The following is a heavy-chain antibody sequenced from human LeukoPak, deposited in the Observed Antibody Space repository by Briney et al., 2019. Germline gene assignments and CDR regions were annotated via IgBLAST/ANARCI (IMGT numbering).Heavy chain of an antibody. Sequence: ASVKVSCKASGYTFTGYYMHWVRQAPGQGLEWMGWINPNSGGTNYAQKFQGWVTMTRDTSISTAYMELSRLRSDDTAVYYCAIGIVGATGNYFDYWGQGTLVTVSS. CDR1: GYTFTGYY. CDR2: INPNSGGT. V-gene: IGHV1-2*04. J-gene: IGHJ4*02. D-gene: IGHD1-26*01. CDR3: AIGIVGATGNYFDY.